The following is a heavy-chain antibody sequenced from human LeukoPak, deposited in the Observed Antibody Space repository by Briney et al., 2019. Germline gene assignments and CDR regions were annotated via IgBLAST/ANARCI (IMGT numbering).Heavy chain of an antibody. CDR1: GFTLSDYA. J-gene: IGHJ4*02. CDR2: ISGRAGST. Sequence: PGGSLRLSCGAAGFTLSDYAMSCVRQAPGEGLEWVSAISGRAGSTYYADSVKGRSTISRDKSKNTLFLQMNSLRAEDTAVYYCAKSYGDYLGYFDSWGQGTLVTVSS. CDR3: AKSYGDYLGYFDS. D-gene: IGHD4-17*01. V-gene: IGHV3-23*01.